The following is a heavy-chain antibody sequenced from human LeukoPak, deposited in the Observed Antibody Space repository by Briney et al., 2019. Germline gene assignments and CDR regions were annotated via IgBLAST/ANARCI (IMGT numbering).Heavy chain of an antibody. J-gene: IGHJ4*02. V-gene: IGHV3-74*01. CDR1: GFTFSSYW. Sequence: GGSLRLSCAASGFTFSSYWMHWVRQAPGKGLVWVSRINTDGSSTSYADSVKGRFTISRDNAKNTLYLQMNSLRAEDTAVYYCTKVRSGSSNWALRVFDYWGQGALVTVSS. CDR2: INTDGSST. D-gene: IGHD6-13*01. CDR3: TKVRSGSSNWALRVFDY.